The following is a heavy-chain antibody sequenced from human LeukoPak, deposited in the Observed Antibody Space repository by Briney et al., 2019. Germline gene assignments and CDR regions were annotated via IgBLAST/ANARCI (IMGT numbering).Heavy chain of an antibody. CDR1: GYTFTSYG. D-gene: IGHD3-22*01. Sequence: ASVKVSCKASGYTFTSYGISWVRQAPGQGLEWMGWFSAYNGNTNYAQKLQGRVTMTTDTSTSTAYMELRSLRSDDTAVYYCARDHNPDYYDSSGSNWFDPWGQGTLVTVSS. CDR3: ARDHNPDYYDSSGSNWFDP. CDR2: FSAYNGNT. V-gene: IGHV1-18*01. J-gene: IGHJ5*02.